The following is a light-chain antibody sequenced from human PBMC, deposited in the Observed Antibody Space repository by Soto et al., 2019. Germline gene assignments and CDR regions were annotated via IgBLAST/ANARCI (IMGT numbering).Light chain of an antibody. CDR1: QSVSSN. J-gene: IGKJ2*01. CDR3: QQYNNWPPMYT. V-gene: IGKV3-15*01. Sequence: EIVMTQSPATLSVSPGERATLSCRASQSVSSNLAWYQQKPGQAPRLLIYGASTRATGIPARFSGSGSGTELPLTISSLQSEDCAVYYCQQYNNWPPMYTFGQGTKLEIK. CDR2: GAS.